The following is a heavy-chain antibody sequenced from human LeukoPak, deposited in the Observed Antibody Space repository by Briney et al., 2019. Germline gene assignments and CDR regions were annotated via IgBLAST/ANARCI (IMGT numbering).Heavy chain of an antibody. J-gene: IGHJ5*02. V-gene: IGHV4-39*01. D-gene: IGHD2-2*01. CDR1: GGSISSSSYY. CDR2: IYYSGST. Sequence: SETLSLTCTASGGSISSSSYYWGWIRQPPGKGLEWIGSIYYSGSTYYNPSLKSRVTISVDTSKNQFSLKLRSVTGADTAVYYCALGSRAAISSWFDPWGQGTLVTVSS. CDR3: ALGSRAAISSWFDP.